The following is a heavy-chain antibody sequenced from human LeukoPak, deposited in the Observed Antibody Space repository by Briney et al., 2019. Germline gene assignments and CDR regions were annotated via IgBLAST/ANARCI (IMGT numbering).Heavy chain of an antibody. Sequence: GGSLRLSCAASGFTFSSYEMNWVRQAPGKGLGWVSFIYSGGSTHYSDSVKGRFTISRDNSKNTLYLQMNSLRAEDTAVYYCARRAGAYSHPYDYWGQGTLVTVSS. CDR1: GFTFSSYE. CDR3: ARRAGAYSHPYDY. CDR2: IYSGGST. D-gene: IGHD4/OR15-4a*01. J-gene: IGHJ4*02. V-gene: IGHV3-53*01.